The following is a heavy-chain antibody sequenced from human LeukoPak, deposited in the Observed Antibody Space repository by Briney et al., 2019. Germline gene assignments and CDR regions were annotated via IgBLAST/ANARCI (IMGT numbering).Heavy chain of an antibody. D-gene: IGHD4-23*01. J-gene: IGHJ5*02. CDR2: INPSGGST. CDR1: GGTFSSYA. V-gene: IGHV1-46*01. Sequence: GASVKVSCKASGGTFSSYAISWVRQAPGQGREWMGIINPSGGSTSYAQKFQGRVTMTRDMSTSTDYMELSSLRSEDTAVYYCARDNSVEDTAWWFDPWGQGTLVTVSS. CDR3: ARDNSVEDTAWWFDP.